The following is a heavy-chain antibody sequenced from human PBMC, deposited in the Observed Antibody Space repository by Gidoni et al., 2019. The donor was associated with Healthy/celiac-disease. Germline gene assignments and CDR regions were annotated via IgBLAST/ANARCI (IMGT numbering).Heavy chain of an antibody. D-gene: IGHD3-16*02. V-gene: IGHV3-21*01. CDR3: ASSPGASLEDWFDP. CDR1: GFTFSSYS. CDR2: ISSSSSYI. Sequence: EVQLVESGGGLVKPGGSLRLSCAASGFTFSSYSMNWVRQAPGKGLEWVSSISSSSSYIYYADSVKGRFTISRDNAKNSLYLQMNSLIAEDTAVYYCASSPGASLEDWFDPWGQGTLVTVSS. J-gene: IGHJ5*02.